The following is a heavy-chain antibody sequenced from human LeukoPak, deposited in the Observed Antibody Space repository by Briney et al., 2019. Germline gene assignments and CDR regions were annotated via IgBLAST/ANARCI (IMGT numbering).Heavy chain of an antibody. CDR2: ISSRCSHI. CDR3: ATGGSSGYYSTFDY. Sequence: GGSLRLSCAASGFTFSDYYMSWIPQAPGKGLEWVSYISSRCSHILYALSERGRFTIPRDNAKTSLYLQMNSLRAEDTAVYYCATGGSSGYYSTFDYWGQGTLVTVSS. J-gene: IGHJ4*02. V-gene: IGHV3-11*01. CDR1: GFTFSDYY. D-gene: IGHD3-22*01.